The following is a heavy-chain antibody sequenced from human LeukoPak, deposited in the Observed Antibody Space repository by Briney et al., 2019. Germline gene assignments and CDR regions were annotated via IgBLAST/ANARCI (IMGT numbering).Heavy chain of an antibody. CDR1: GGSISSYY. Sequence: TPSETLSLTCTVSGGSISSYYWSWIRQPPGKGLEWIGYIYYSGSTNYNPSLKSRVTISVDTSKNQFSLKLSSVTAADTAVYYCATVAVGNTQPDYWGQGTLVTVSS. CDR2: IYYSGST. V-gene: IGHV4-59*01. J-gene: IGHJ4*02. D-gene: IGHD1/OR15-1a*01. CDR3: ATVAVGNTQPDY.